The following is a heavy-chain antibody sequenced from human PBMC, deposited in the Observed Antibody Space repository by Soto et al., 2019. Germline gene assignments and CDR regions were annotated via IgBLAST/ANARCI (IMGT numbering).Heavy chain of an antibody. CDR3: ARVVPDCSFSRSDY. V-gene: IGHV3-21*01. CDR1: GFTFSSYS. Sequence: DVQLVESGGGLVKPGGSLKLSCAASGFTFSSYSMNWVRQAPGKGLEWVSSISSRSTYTHYADSVKGRFTISRDNAKTSLYVKMNSLGAEETAVYYCARVVPDCSFSRSDYWGQGILVNVSS. CDR2: ISSRSTYT. D-gene: IGHD2-15*01. J-gene: IGHJ4*02.